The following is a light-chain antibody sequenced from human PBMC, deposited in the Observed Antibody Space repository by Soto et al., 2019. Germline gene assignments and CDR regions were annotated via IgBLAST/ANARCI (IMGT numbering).Light chain of an antibody. CDR1: QGSNKW. V-gene: IGKV1-12*01. CDR3: QQANSFPLT. J-gene: IGKJ4*01. Sequence: EIQMTQSPSYVSASVGDRVTITCRASQGSNKWLGWYQQKPGKAPQLLISAASTLRSGVPSRFSGSGSGTDFILTISSLQPEDFATYYCQQANSFPLTFGGGTRVEI. CDR2: AAS.